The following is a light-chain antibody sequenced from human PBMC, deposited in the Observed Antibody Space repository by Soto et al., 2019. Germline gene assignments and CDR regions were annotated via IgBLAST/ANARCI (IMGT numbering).Light chain of an antibody. J-gene: IGKJ5*01. CDR2: TAS. Sequence: DIQMTQSPSSLSASVGDRVTITCRASQGIGMFLAWYQHKPGQAPKSLINTASFLHSGVPSRFGGSGSETEFTLIITSLQPEDFATYYCQQYSSYPRTFGQGTRLEIK. CDR1: QGIGMF. V-gene: IGKV1-16*01. CDR3: QQYSSYPRT.